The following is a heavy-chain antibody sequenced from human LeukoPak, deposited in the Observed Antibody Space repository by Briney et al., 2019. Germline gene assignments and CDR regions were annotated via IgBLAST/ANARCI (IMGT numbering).Heavy chain of an antibody. Sequence: GGSLRLSCAASGFTFSDYRMNWVRQAPGKGLEWVSSISGTSTNIYYADSVKGRFTISRDNAKNSVYLQMNSLRAEDTAVYYCAKDRGGLFDYWGQGTLVTVSS. CDR2: ISGTSTNI. D-gene: IGHD5-24*01. V-gene: IGHV3-21*04. J-gene: IGHJ4*02. CDR3: AKDRGGLFDY. CDR1: GFTFSDYR.